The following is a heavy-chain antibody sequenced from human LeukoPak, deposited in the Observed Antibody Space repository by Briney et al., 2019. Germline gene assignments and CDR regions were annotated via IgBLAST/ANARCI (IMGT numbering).Heavy chain of an antibody. CDR2: ISPYTGST. D-gene: IGHD1-26*01. J-gene: IGHJ4*02. Sequence: ASVKVSCKPSGYTFTNYGITWVRQAPGQGLEWVGWISPYTGSTNYAQKPQDRFIMTTDTSTNTAYLDLRSLRSDDTAVYYCAREKAAATGTDHWGQGTLVTVSS. CDR3: AREKAAATGTDH. CDR1: GYTFTNYG. V-gene: IGHV1-18*01.